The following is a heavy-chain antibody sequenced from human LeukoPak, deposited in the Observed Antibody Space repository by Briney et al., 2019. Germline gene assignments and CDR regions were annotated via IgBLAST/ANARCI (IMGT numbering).Heavy chain of an antibody. J-gene: IGHJ4*02. CDR1: GGSISIYY. Sequence: PSETLSLTCTVSGGSISIYYWSWIRQPPGKGLEWIGHISYSGSTNYNPSLKSRVTISVDTSKNQFSLKLSSVTAADTAVYYCARLNIGQPFDYWGQGTLVTVSS. CDR3: ARLNIGQPFDY. D-gene: IGHD2-2*01. V-gene: IGHV4-59*08. CDR2: ISYSGST.